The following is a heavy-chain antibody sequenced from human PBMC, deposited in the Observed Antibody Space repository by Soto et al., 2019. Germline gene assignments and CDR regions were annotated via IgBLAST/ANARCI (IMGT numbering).Heavy chain of an antibody. CDR3: ARVYGDSDLYSWFDP. CDR1: GGSISSYY. J-gene: IGHJ5*02. V-gene: IGHV4-59*01. Sequence: PSETLSLTCTVSGGSISSYYWSWIRQPPGKGLEWIGYIYYSGSTNYNPSLKSRVTISVDTSKNQFSLKLSSVTAADTAVYYCARVYGDSDLYSWFDPWGQGTLVTV. CDR2: IYYSGST. D-gene: IGHD4-17*01.